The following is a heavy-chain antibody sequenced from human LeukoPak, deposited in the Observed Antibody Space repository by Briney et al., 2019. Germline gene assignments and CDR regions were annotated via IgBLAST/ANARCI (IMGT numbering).Heavy chain of an antibody. CDR3: ARIGSQTRIDY. J-gene: IGHJ4*02. D-gene: IGHD1-7*01. CDR1: GCTFISYA. CDR2: IIPILGTA. V-gene: IGHV1-69*13. Sequence: SVKVSFKSSGCTFISYAISWVRQAPGQGLEWMGVIIPILGTANYAQKFQGRVTITADESTSTAYMELSSLRSEDTAVYYCARIGSQTRIDYWGQGTLVTVSS.